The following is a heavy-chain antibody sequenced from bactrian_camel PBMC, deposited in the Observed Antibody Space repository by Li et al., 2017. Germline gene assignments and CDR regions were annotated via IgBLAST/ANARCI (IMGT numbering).Heavy chain of an antibody. CDR1: EDTFSDNC. Sequence: VQLVESGGGSVQAGGSLRLSCAADEDTFSDNCMGWFRQVPGKEREGLATISDGSTTYANSVKGRFTVSQDNAKTSVYLQMNSLKLDDTAMYYCAAEYQCTYRLSVGHFHAADFETWGQGTQVTVS. CDR3: AAEYQCTYRLSVGHFHAADFET. D-gene: IGHD4*01. V-gene: IGHV3S53*01. CDR2: ISDGST. J-gene: IGHJ6*01.